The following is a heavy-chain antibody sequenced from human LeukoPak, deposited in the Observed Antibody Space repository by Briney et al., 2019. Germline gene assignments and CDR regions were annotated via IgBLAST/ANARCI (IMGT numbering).Heavy chain of an antibody. CDR3: ARDPTEMATAYFDY. D-gene: IGHD5-24*01. CDR2: ISSSGSTI. J-gene: IGHJ4*02. Sequence: GGSLRLSCAASGFTFSDYYMSWIRQAPGKGLEWVSYISSSGSTIYYADSVKGRFTISRDNAKDSLYLQMNSLRAEDTAVYYCARDPTEMATAYFDYWGQGTLVTVSS. V-gene: IGHV3-11*04. CDR1: GFTFSDYY.